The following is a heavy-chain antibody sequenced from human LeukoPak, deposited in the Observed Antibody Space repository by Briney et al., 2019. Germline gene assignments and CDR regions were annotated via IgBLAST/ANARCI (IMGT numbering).Heavy chain of an antibody. Sequence: GGSLRLSCAAPGVTFRDYAMHWFRQAPGKGLEWVAVISYDGNNKYYADSVKGRFTISRDNSENTVTLQMTSLRFEDTAMYYCARVGPGGNSLDYWGQGSLVTVSS. CDR3: ARVGPGGNSLDY. D-gene: IGHD4-23*01. J-gene: IGHJ4*02. CDR2: ISYDGNNK. V-gene: IGHV3-30-3*01. CDR1: GVTFRDYA.